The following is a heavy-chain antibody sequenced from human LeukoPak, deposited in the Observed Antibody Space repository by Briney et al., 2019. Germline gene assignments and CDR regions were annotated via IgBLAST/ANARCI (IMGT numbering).Heavy chain of an antibody. J-gene: IGHJ3*02. D-gene: IGHD1-26*01. CDR1: GFTFSDYG. CDR3: AKTNRGGVGASRYAFDI. Sequence: GGSLRLSCAASGFTFSDYGIPWVRQAPGKGLEWVAFIRYDGSKKYYADSVKGRFAISRDNSKNTLYLQMNSLGAEDTAVYYCAKTNRGGVGASRYAFDIWGQGTMVTVSS. V-gene: IGHV3-30*02. CDR2: IRYDGSKK.